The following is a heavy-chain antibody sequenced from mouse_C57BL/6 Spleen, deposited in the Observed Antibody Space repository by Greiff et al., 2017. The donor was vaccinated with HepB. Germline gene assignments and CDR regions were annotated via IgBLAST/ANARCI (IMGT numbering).Heavy chain of an antibody. J-gene: IGHJ3*01. Sequence: LQQSGAELVKPGASVKMSCKASGYTFTSYWITWVKQRPGQGLEWIGDIYPGSGSTNYNEKFKSKATLTVDTSSSTAYMQLSSLTSEDSAVYYCAREGDYYGSSPMFAYWGQGTLVTVSA. CDR1: GYTFTSYW. CDR3: AREGDYYGSSPMFAY. V-gene: IGHV1-55*01. D-gene: IGHD1-1*01. CDR2: IYPGSGST.